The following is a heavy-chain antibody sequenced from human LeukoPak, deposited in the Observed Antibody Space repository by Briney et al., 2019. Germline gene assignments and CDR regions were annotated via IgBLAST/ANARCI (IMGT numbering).Heavy chain of an antibody. CDR3: ARVWFGELYWFDP. V-gene: IGHV4-34*01. J-gene: IGHJ5*02. Sequence: PSETLSLTCAVYGGSFSGYYWSWIRQPPGKGLEWIGEINHSGSTNYNPSLKSRVTISVDTSKNQFSLKLSSVTAADTAVYYCARVWFGELYWFDPWGQGTLVTVSS. D-gene: IGHD3-10*01. CDR1: GGSFSGYY. CDR2: INHSGST.